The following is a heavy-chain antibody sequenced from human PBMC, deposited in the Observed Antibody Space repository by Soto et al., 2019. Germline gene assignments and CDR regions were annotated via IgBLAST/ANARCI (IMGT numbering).Heavy chain of an antibody. V-gene: IGHV3-30*18. J-gene: IGHJ4*02. CDR2: ISFDGGNK. D-gene: IGHD3-22*01. CDR3: AKEAERSASCGFYPTSPGFDW. CDR1: GFTFSSYG. Sequence: QVQLVESGGGVVQPGGSLTVSCAGSGFTFSSYGMHWVRQAPGKGLEWVAVISFDGGNKFYAESVKGRFTISRDNSKNTLYLQMNSLRAEDTAVYYCAKEAERSASCGFYPTSPGFDWWGRGPLVTVSS.